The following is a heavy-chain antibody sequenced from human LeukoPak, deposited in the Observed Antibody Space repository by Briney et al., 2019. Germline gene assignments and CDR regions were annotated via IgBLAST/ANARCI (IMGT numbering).Heavy chain of an antibody. CDR3: AREYETLYFYSGMDV. CDR2: VNSDGSST. Sequence: GGSLRLSCAASGFTFSSYAMSWVRQAPGKGLVWVSRVNSDGSSTNYADSVKGRFTISRDNAKNTLYLQMNSLRADDTAVYFCAREYETLYFYSGMDVWAQGTTVTVSS. V-gene: IGHV3-74*01. J-gene: IGHJ6*02. CDR1: GFTFSSYA. D-gene: IGHD2-8*01.